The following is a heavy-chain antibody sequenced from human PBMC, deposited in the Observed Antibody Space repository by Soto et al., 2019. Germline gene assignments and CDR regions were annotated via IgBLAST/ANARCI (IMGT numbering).Heavy chain of an antibody. D-gene: IGHD1-26*01. CDR1: GGTFSSYT. Sequence: QVQLVQSGAEVKKPGSSVKVSCKSSGGTFSSYTISWVRQAPGQGLEWMGRIIPILGIVHYAQKFQGRVTITADKSTTTAYMELSSLRSEDTAVYYCARDRGRSVSQPFDYWGQGSLVTVSS. V-gene: IGHV1-69*08. CDR2: IIPILGIV. J-gene: IGHJ4*02. CDR3: ARDRGRSVSQPFDY.